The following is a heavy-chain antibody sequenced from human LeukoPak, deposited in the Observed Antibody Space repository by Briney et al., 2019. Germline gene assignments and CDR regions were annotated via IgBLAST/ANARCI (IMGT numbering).Heavy chain of an antibody. CDR1: EFTVISAY. V-gene: IGHV3-53*01. CDR3: ARVPDRSGYGGAFDI. Sequence: PGGSLRLSCEASEFTVISAYMNWVRQALGKGLEGVSDIFAGGSAYYADPVKGRFTISRDNSKNMVYLQMNNLTAEDTAVYYCARVPDRSGYGGAFDIWGQGTMVTVSS. CDR2: IFAGGSA. D-gene: IGHD3-22*01. J-gene: IGHJ3*02.